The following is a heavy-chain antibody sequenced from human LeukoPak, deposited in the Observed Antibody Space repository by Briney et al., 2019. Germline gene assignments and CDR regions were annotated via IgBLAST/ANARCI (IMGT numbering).Heavy chain of an antibody. CDR2: IYSGGST. D-gene: IGHD6-19*01. CDR1: GFTVGSNY. CDR3: ARDFPGIAVAGTRPLDY. V-gene: IGHV3-53*01. J-gene: IGHJ4*02. Sequence: GGSLRLSCAASGFTVGSNYMSWVRQAPGKGLEWVSVIYSGGSTYYADSVKGRFTISRDNSKNTLYLQMNSLRAEDTAVYYCARDFPGIAVAGTRPLDYWGQGTLVTVSS.